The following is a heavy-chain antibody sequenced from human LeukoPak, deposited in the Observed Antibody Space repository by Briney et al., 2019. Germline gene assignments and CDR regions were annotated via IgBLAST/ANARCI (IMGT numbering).Heavy chain of an antibody. CDR3: ARDSSGYYSHAFDI. CDR2: IYHSGST. CDR1: GFTFSDYS. J-gene: IGHJ3*02. D-gene: IGHD3-22*01. V-gene: IGHV4-30-2*01. Sequence: LRLSCAASGFTFSDYSMNWVRQAPGKGLEWIGYIYHSGSTYYNPSLKSRVTISVDRSKNQFSLKLSSVTAADTAVYYCARDSSGYYSHAFDIWGQGTMVTVSS.